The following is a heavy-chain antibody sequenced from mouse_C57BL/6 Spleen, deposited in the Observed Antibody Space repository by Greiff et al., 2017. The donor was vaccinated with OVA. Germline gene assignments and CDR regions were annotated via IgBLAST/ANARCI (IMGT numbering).Heavy chain of an antibody. CDR3: AMIGSSSHWYFDV. Sequence: VQLQQPGAELVKPGASVKVSCKASGYTFTSYWMHWVKQRPGQGLEWIGRIHPSDSDTNYNQKFKGKATLTVDKSSSTAYMQLSSLTSEDSAVYYCAMIGSSSHWYFDVWGTGTTVTVSS. CDR1: GYTFTSYW. CDR2: IHPSDSDT. J-gene: IGHJ1*03. V-gene: IGHV1-74*01. D-gene: IGHD1-1*01.